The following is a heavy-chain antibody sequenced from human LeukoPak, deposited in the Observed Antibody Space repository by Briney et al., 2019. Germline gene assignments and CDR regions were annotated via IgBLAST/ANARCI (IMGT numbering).Heavy chain of an antibody. Sequence: ASVKVSCKVSGYTLTELSMHWVRQAPGKGLEWMGGFDPEDGETIYAQKFQGRVTMTEDTSTDTAYVELSSLRSEDTAVYYCATVLRDGHNWAWYYYYMDVWGKGTTVTVSS. CDR2: FDPEDGET. CDR1: GYTLTELS. J-gene: IGHJ6*03. D-gene: IGHD5-24*01. CDR3: ATVLRDGHNWAWYYYYMDV. V-gene: IGHV1-24*01.